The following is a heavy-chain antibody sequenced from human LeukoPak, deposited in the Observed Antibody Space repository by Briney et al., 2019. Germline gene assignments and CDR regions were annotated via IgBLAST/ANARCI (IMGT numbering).Heavy chain of an antibody. V-gene: IGHV3-21*01. CDR1: GFTFSSYS. Sequence: GGSLRLSWAASGFTFSSYSMNWGRQAPGKGLEWVSSISSSSSYIYYADSVKGRFTISRDNAKNSLYLQMNSLRAEDTAVYYCARSGHTAEIDYWGQGTLVTVSS. D-gene: IGHD5-18*01. CDR2: ISSSSSYI. J-gene: IGHJ4*02. CDR3: ARSGHTAEIDY.